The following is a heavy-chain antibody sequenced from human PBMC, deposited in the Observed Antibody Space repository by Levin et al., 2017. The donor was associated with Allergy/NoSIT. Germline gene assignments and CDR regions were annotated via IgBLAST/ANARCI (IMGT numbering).Heavy chain of an antibody. CDR1: GFTFSSYG. V-gene: IGHV3-33*01. D-gene: IGHD6-19*01. J-gene: IGHJ4*02. CDR2: IWYDGSNK. Sequence: GESLKISCAASGFTFSSYGMHWVRQAPGKGLEWVAVIWYDGSNKYYADSVKGRFTISRDNSKNTLYLQMNSLRAEDTAVYYCARDFCRGCHFDYWGQGTLVTVSS. CDR3: ARDFCRGCHFDY.